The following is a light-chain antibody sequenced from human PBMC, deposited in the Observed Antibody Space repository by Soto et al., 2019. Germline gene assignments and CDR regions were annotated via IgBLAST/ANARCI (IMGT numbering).Light chain of an antibody. CDR3: QQDVRLPLT. J-gene: IGKJ2*01. Sequence: SQMAFVPCSVCHSLGDRDTVTCRASQVISSWLAWYQQKPGKAPKLLIYAASRLETGAPSRFSGSGSGTDFTLTISSLEPEDFAAYYCQQDVRLPLTFGQGTKVDIK. V-gene: IGKV1-12*01. CDR1: QVISSW. CDR2: AAS.